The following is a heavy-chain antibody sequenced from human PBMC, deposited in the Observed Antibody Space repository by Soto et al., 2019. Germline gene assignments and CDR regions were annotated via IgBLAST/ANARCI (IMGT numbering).Heavy chain of an antibody. V-gene: IGHV3-23*01. J-gene: IGHJ6*02. CDR1: GFTFNIHA. CDR3: AKDRPHTWEAGDHYGLDG. Sequence: EVQLLESGGGLVQPGGSLRLSCAASGFTFNIHAMTWVRQAPGVGLQWVASVGNTGTDTYYADSVKGRFIISRDNSKSTMFLQMNSLRAVDTAIYYCAKDRPHTWEAGDHYGLDGWGQGTSVTVS. D-gene: IGHD4-17*01. CDR2: VGNTGTDT.